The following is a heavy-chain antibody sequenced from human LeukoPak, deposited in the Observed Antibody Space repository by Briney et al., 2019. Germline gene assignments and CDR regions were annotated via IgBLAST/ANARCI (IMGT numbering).Heavy chain of an antibody. CDR3: AKDRHAPGRYCSSTSCFPFDS. Sequence: GGSLRLSCAASGFTFSYYGMHWVRQAPGKGLEWVAVISYDGSNKYYADSVKGRFTISRDNSKNTLYLQMNSLRAEDTAVYYCAKDRHAPGRYCSSTSCFPFDSWGQGTLVTVSS. V-gene: IGHV3-30*18. CDR2: ISYDGSNK. J-gene: IGHJ5*01. D-gene: IGHD2-2*01. CDR1: GFTFSYYG.